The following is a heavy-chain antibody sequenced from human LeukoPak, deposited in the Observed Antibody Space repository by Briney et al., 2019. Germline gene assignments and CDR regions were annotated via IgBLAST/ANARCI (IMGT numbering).Heavy chain of an antibody. CDR2: IYYSGST. J-gene: IGHJ4*02. Sequence: SETLSLTCTVSGGSVSSYYWSWVRQPPGKGLEWIGYIYYSGSTNYNPSLKSRVTISVDTSKNQFSLKLSSMTAADTAVYFCARGLGTVTTLDYWGQGTLVTVSS. CDR1: GGSVSSYY. D-gene: IGHD4-17*01. V-gene: IGHV4-59*02. CDR3: ARGLGTVTTLDY.